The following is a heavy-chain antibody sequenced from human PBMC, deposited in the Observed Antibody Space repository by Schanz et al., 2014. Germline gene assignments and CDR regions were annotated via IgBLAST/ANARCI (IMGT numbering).Heavy chain of an antibody. CDR1: GFSFTTYA. V-gene: IGHV3-23*01. J-gene: IGHJ6*03. CDR2: ISSGGGST. Sequence: EVQLLESGGGLVQPGGSLRLSCASSGFSFTTYAMGWVRQAPGKGLEWVSSISSGGGSTYYADSVKGRFTISGDSSKYTVYLQMNSLRADDTAVYYCAKGPYYYYYMDVWGNGTTVTVSS. CDR3: AKGPYYYYYMDV.